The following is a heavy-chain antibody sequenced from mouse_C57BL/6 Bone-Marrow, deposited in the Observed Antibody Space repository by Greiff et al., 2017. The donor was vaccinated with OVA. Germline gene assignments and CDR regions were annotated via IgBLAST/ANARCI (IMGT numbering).Heavy chain of an antibody. CDR2: IYPSDSET. Sequence: QVQLQQSGAELVRPGSSVKLSCKASGYTFTSYWMDWVKQRPGQGLEWIGNIYPSDSETHYNQKFKDKATLTVDKSSSTAYMQLSSLTSEDSAVYDCAREGSLLRSFAYWVQGTLVTVSA. D-gene: IGHD1-2*01. V-gene: IGHV1-61*01. CDR1: GYTFTSYW. J-gene: IGHJ3*01. CDR3: AREGSLLRSFAY.